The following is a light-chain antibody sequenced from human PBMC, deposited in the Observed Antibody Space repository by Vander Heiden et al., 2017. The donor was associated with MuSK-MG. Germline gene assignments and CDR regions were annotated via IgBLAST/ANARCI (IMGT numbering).Light chain of an antibody. V-gene: IGKV3-15*01. J-gene: IGKJ4*01. CDR2: AAS. Sequence: EIVMTQSPATLSVSPGESANLSCRASQSVDSDLAWYQQKPGQAPSLLIFAASTRATGIAARFSGSGSGTDFTLTISRRQSEDFAIYYCQQDHSWPPLTFGGGTKVEIK. CDR1: QSVDSD. CDR3: QQDHSWPPLT.